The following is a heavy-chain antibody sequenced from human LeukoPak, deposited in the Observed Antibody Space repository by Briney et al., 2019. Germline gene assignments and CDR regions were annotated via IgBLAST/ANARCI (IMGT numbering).Heavy chain of an antibody. V-gene: IGHV3-66*01. CDR2: IYSGGST. CDR3: ARDAPYCGGDFSTRDY. CDR1: GFTVSSNY. J-gene: IGHJ4*02. Sequence: GGSLRLSCAASGFTVSSNYMSWVRRAPGKGLEWVSVIYSGGSTYYADSVKGRFTISRDNSKNTLYLQMNSLRAEDTAVYYCARDAPYCGGDFSTRDYWGQGTLVTVSS. D-gene: IGHD2-21*02.